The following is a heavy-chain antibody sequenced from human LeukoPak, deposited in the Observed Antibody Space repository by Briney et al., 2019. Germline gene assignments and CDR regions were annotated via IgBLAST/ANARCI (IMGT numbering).Heavy chain of an antibody. J-gene: IGHJ5*02. CDR3: AREDYKWFDP. Sequence: SETLSLTCAAYGGSFSGYYWSWIRQPPGKGLEWIGEINHSGSTNYNPSLKSRVTISVDTSKNQFSLKLSSVTAADTAVYYCAREDYKWFDPWGQGTLVTVSS. V-gene: IGHV4-34*01. CDR1: GGSFSGYY. CDR2: INHSGST.